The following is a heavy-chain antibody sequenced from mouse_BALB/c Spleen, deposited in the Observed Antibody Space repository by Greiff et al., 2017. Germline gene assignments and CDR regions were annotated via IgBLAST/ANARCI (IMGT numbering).Heavy chain of an antibody. J-gene: IGHJ2*01. CDR1: GYSITSGYY. CDR3: ARWTTAYYFDY. CDR2: ISYDGSN. Sequence: EVKLMESGPGLVKPSQSLSLTCSVTGYSITSGYYWNWIRQFPGNKLEWMGYISYDGSNNYNPSLKNRISITRDTSKNQFFLKLNSVTTEDTATYYCARWTTAYYFDYWGQGTTLTVSS. V-gene: IGHV3-6*02. D-gene: IGHD1-2*01.